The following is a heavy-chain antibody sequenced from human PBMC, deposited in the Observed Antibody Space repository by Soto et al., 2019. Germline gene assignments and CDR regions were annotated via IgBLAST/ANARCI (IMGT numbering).Heavy chain of an antibody. CDR2: IFSSGST. Sequence: QSPNCTVSGGSISSYYWSWIRPPAAGALEWIWRIFSSGSTHYNPSLKSRVTLSVDTAKNQFSQKPSSMTAADTAVYYSPRGPLLPYDGFWSRPGYFVYLDRGTQV. V-gene: IGHV4-4*07. CDR1: GGSISSYY. J-gene: IGHJ4*02. CDR3: PRGPLLPYDGFWSRPGYFVY. D-gene: IGHD3-3*01.